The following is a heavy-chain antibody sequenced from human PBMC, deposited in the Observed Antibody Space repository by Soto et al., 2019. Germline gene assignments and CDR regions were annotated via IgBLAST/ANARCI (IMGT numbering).Heavy chain of an antibody. Sequence: ASVQVSCKASGYTFTSYGISWVRQAPGQGLEWMGWISAYNGNTNYAQKLQGRVTMTTDTSTSTAYMELRSLRSYDTAVYYCARDSGYGGFFDYWGQGTLVTVSS. CDR3: ARDSGYGGFFDY. D-gene: IGHD5-12*01. V-gene: IGHV1-18*01. CDR2: ISAYNGNT. J-gene: IGHJ4*02. CDR1: GYTFTSYG.